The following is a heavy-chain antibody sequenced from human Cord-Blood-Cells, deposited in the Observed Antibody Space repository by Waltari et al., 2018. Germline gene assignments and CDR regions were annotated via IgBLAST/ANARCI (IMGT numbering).Heavy chain of an antibody. CDR2: INPSSGGT. CDR1: EYTVTGYY. D-gene: IGHD1-26*01. J-gene: IGHJ3*02. Sequence: QVQLVQSGAEVNNSGASVKVSCKASEYTVTGYYTHWVRQAAGQGLEWKGGINPSSGGTNYAQKFQVRVTMTRDTSISTAYMELSRLGSDDTAVYYCARDRGGYYAFDIWGQGTMVTVSS. CDR3: ARDRGGYYAFDI. V-gene: IGHV1-2*02.